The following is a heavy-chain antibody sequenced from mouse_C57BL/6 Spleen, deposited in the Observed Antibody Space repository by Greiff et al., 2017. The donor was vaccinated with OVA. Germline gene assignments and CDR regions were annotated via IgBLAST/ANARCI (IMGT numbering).Heavy chain of an antibody. V-gene: IGHV1-7*01. J-gene: IGHJ1*03. Sequence: QVQLKQSGAELAKPGASVKLSCKASGYTFTSYWMHWVKQRPGQGLEWIGYINPSSGYTKYNQKFKDKATLTADKSSSPAYMQLSSLTYENSAVYYCARGGCCGSSPWYFDVWGTGTTVTVSS. CDR3: ARGGCCGSSPWYFDV. CDR1: GYTFTSYW. D-gene: IGHD1-1*01. CDR2: INPSSGYT.